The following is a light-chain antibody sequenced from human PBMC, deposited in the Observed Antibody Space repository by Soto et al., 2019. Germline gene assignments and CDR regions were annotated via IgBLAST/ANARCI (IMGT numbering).Light chain of an antibody. V-gene: IGKV1D-12*01. CDR2: GTS. J-gene: IGKJ4*01. Sequence: IQMTQSASSVSASVGDRVTITCRASQGIGGSLAWYQQKPGKAPKLLIYGTSSLHSGVPSRFSGSGSGTDFTLSISSLQAEDSATYYCQQSSSFPLTFGGGTKVEIK. CDR3: QQSSSFPLT. CDR1: QGIGGS.